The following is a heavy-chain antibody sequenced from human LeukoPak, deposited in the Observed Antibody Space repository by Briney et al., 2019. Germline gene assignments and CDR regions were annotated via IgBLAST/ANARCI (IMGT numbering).Heavy chain of an antibody. CDR1: GGSISSGGYY. D-gene: IGHD2-21*02. CDR3: ARAHCAGDCDYGMDV. J-gene: IGHJ6*02. V-gene: IGHV4-31*03. Sequence: PSQTLSLTCTVSGGSISSGGYYWSWIRQHPGEGLEWIAYIYYSGSTYHNPSLKSRLITSVDTSKNQFSLKLSSVTDADTAVYYCARAHCAGDCDYGMDVWGQGTTVTVYS. CDR2: IYYSGST.